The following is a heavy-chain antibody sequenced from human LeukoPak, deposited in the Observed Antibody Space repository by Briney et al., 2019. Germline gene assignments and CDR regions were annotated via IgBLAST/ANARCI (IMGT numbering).Heavy chain of an antibody. V-gene: IGHV4-39*07. CDR2: IYYSGST. CDR1: GGSISSSSYY. CDR3: ARRRYTSGYLDY. D-gene: IGHD3-22*01. Sequence: KPSETLSLTCTVSGGSISSSSYYWGWIRQPPGKGLEWIGSIYYSGSTYYNPSLKSRVTISVDTSKNQFSLKLSSVTAADTAVYYCARRRYTSGYLDYWGQGTLVTVSS. J-gene: IGHJ4*02.